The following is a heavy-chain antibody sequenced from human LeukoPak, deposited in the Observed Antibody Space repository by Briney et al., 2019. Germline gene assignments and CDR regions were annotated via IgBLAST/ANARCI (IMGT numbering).Heavy chain of an antibody. J-gene: IGHJ4*02. D-gene: IGHD5-12*01. CDR1: GGSFSGYY. CDR3: AGFKVAYYYFDY. CDR2: INHSGST. V-gene: IGHV4-34*01. Sequence: KSSETLSLTCAVYGGSFSGYYWSWIRQPPGKGLEWIGEINHSGSTNYNPSLKSRVTISVDTSKNQFSLKLSSVTAADTAVYYCAGFKVAYYYFDYWGQGTLVTVSS.